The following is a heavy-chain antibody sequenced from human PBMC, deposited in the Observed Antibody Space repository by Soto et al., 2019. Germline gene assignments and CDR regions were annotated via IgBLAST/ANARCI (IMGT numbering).Heavy chain of an antibody. CDR3: AGDEENYYDSSGYLGY. V-gene: IGHV3-48*03. J-gene: IGHJ4*02. CDR2: ISSSGSTI. Sequence: PGGSLRLSCAASGFTFSSYEMNWVRQAPGKGLEWVSYISSSGSTIYYADSVKGRFTISRDNAKNSLYLQMNSLRAEDTAVYYCAGDEENYYDSSGYLGYWGQGTLVTVSS. CDR1: GFTFSSYE. D-gene: IGHD3-22*01.